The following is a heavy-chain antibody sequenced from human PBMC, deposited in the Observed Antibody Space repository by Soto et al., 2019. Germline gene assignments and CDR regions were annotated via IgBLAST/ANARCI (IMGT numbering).Heavy chain of an antibody. D-gene: IGHD2-15*01. V-gene: IGHV1-69*01. CDR1: GGTFSSYA. CDR2: INPSFGTA. CDR3: ARGGAVGCSGGSCYGIDY. Sequence: QVQLVQSGAEGKKPGSSVKVSCKASGGTFSSYAISWVRQAPGQGLEWMGGINPSFGTANYAQQVQGRVTITADESTSTAYLELSSLRSEDTAVYYCARGGAVGCSGGSCYGIDYWGQGTLVTVSS. J-gene: IGHJ4*02.